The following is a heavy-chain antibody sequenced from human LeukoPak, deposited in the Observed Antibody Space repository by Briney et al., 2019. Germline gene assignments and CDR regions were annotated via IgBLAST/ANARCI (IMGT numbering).Heavy chain of an antibody. CDR2: ITASGSKT. D-gene: IGHD3-10*01. J-gene: IGHJ4*02. CDR1: GFTFSTYA. Sequence: GGSLRLSCTVSGFTFSTYAMSWVRQAPGKGLEWVSGITASGSKTYNADSVKGRFTISRDNAKNSLYLQMNSLRGEDTAVYYCARGGGSMVRGVIGAPFDYWGQGTLVTVSS. V-gene: IGHV3-23*01. CDR3: ARGGGSMVRGVIGAPFDY.